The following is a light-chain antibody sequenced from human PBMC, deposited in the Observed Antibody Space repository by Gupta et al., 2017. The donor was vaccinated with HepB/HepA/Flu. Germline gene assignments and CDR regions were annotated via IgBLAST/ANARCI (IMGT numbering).Light chain of an antibody. V-gene: IGLV2-14*03. CDR3: SSDTATNINYV. CDR2: NVT. CDR1: ASDIGAYNY. J-gene: IGLJ1*01. Sequence: QSALTQPASVSGSPGQSITISCSGTASDIGAYNYVSWYQQRPVEAPKLILYNVTSRLSGVSSRFSGTKFGSRASMTISGLQAEDEADYYCSSDTATNINYVFGTGTTVTVL.